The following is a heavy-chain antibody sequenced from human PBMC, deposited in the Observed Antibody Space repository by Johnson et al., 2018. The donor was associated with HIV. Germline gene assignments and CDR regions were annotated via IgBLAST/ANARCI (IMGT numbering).Heavy chain of an antibody. CDR2: ISYDGSNK. CDR3: AKEALRGGEYDAFDI. D-gene: IGHD2-15*01. CDR1: GFTFDDYA. Sequence: QVQLVESGGGVVRPGGSLRLSCAASGFTFDDYAMRWVRQAPGKGLEGVAVISYDGSNKYYADSVKGRFTIFRDNSKNTLYMQMKSLRVEDKAVYYCAKEALRGGEYDAFDIWGQGTMVTVS. V-gene: IGHV3-30*04. J-gene: IGHJ3*02.